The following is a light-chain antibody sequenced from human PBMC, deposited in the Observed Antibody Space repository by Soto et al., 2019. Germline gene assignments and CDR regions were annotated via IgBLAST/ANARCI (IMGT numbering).Light chain of an antibody. CDR2: AAS. Sequence: DIQMTQSPSSLSASVGDRVTITCRASQSVSSHLNWYQQKPGKAPKLLIYAASSLQSGVPSRFSGRGSGTDFTLTISSXQPGDFATYYCQQSNTTPYTFGQGTKVDTK. J-gene: IGKJ2*01. V-gene: IGKV1-39*01. CDR1: QSVSSH. CDR3: QQSNTTPYT.